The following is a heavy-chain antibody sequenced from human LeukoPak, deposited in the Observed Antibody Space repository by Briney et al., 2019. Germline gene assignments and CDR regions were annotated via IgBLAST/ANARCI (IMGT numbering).Heavy chain of an antibody. CDR2: ISYDGSNK. Sequence: GGSLRLSCAASGFTFSSYAMHWVRQAPGKGLEWVAVISYDGSNKYYADSVKGRFTISRDNSKNTLYLQMNSLRAEDTAVYYCARIGLRFLPRGAFVYWGQGTLVTVSS. J-gene: IGHJ4*02. D-gene: IGHD3-3*01. CDR3: ARIGLRFLPRGAFVY. V-gene: IGHV3-30*04. CDR1: GFTFSSYA.